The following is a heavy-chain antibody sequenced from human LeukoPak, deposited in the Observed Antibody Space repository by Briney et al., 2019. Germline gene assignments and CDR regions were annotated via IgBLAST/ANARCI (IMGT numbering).Heavy chain of an antibody. CDR3: ARDKAVVVPAAMDGRFDP. J-gene: IGHJ5*02. V-gene: IGHV3-21*01. Sequence: PGGSLRLSCAASGFTFSSYSMNWVRQAPGKGLEWVSSISSSSSYIYYADSVKGRFTISRDNAKNSLYLQMNSLRAEDTAVYYCARDKAVVVPAAMDGRFDPWGQGTLVTVSS. CDR2: ISSSSSYI. CDR1: GFTFSSYS. D-gene: IGHD2-2*01.